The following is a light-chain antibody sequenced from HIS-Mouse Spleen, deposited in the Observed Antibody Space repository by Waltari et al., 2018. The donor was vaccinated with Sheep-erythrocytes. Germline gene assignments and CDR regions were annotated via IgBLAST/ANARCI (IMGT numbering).Light chain of an antibody. Sequence: QSALTQPPSASGSPGQSVTISCTGTSSDVGGYNYVSWYQQHPGKAPKLMIYEVSKRPSGVPDRFSGSKSGNTASLTISSLQSEDEADYYCQTWGTGIQVFGGGTKLTVL. CDR2: EVS. CDR3: QTWGTGIQV. J-gene: IGLJ2*01. CDR1: SSDVGGYNY. V-gene: IGLV2-8*01.